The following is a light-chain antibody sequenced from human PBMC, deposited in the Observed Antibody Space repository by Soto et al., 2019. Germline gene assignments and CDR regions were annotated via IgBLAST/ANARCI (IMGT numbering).Light chain of an antibody. J-gene: IGLJ3*02. CDR2: DVS. Sequence: QSALTQPRSVSGSPGQSVTISCTGTSSDVGAYNYVSWYQQHPGKVPKLMIYDVSRRPSGVPDRFSGSKSGNTASLTISGLKADDEADYYCCSYAGSYTVVFGGGTKLTVL. CDR1: SSDVGAYNY. V-gene: IGLV2-11*01. CDR3: CSYAGSYTVV.